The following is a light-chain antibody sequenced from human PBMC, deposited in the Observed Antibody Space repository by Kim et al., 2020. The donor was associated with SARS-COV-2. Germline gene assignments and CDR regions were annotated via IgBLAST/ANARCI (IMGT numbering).Light chain of an antibody. CDR3: QVWNSSSDHPV. J-gene: IGLJ2*01. Sequence: PGKTATITCGGNNIGSKSVHWYRQKPGQAPVLVIYYESDRPSGIPERFSGSNSGNTATLTISRVEAGDEADYYCQVWNSSSDHPVFGGGTQLTVL. CDR1: NIGSKS. CDR2: YES. V-gene: IGLV3-21*04.